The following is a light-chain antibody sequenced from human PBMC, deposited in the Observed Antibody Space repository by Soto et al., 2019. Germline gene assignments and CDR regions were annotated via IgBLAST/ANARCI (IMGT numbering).Light chain of an antibody. CDR1: SSDVGGHNY. J-gene: IGLJ1*01. CDR2: DVN. CDR3: YSYAGSNTYV. V-gene: IGLV2-11*01. Sequence: QSALTQPRSVSGSPGQSVTISCTGTSSDVGGHNYVSWYQQHPGKAPKLMIYDVNKRPSGVPDRFSGSKSGNTASLTISGLQAEDESDYYCYSYAGSNTYVFGTGTKVTVL.